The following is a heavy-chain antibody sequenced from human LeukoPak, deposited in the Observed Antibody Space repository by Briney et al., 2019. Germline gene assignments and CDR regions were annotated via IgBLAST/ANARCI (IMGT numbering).Heavy chain of an antibody. CDR2: TYYRSKWYN. Sequence: SQTLSLTCAISGDSVSSNSAAWNWIRQSPSRGLEWLGRTYYRSKWYNDYAVSVKSRITINPDTSKNQFSLQLNSVTPEDTAVYHCARAVRDFWSGSNLPLDYWGQGTLVTVSS. CDR3: ARAVRDFWSGSNLPLDY. CDR1: GDSVSSNSAA. J-gene: IGHJ4*02. V-gene: IGHV6-1*01. D-gene: IGHD3-3*01.